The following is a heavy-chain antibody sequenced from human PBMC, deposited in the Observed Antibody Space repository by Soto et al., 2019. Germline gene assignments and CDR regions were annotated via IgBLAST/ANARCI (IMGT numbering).Heavy chain of an antibody. D-gene: IGHD3-22*01. Sequence: ASVKVSCKASGYTFTSYGISWVRQAPGQGLEWMGWISAYNGNTNYAQKLQGRVTMTTDTSTSTAYMELRSLRSDDTAVYYCARPLGYDPTRSRYYYYCGMDVWGQGTTVTVSS. V-gene: IGHV1-18*04. J-gene: IGHJ6*02. CDR3: ARPLGYDPTRSRYYYYCGMDV. CDR2: ISAYNGNT. CDR1: GYTFTSYG.